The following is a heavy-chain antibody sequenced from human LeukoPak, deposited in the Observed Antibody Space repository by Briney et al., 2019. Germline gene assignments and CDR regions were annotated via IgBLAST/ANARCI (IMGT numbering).Heavy chain of an antibody. V-gene: IGHV4-34*01. CDR1: GGFFSGYY. Sequence: PSETLSLTCAVYGGFFSGYYWSWIRQPPGKGLEWIGEINHSGSTNYNPSLKSRVTISVDTSKNQFSLKLSSVTAADTAVYYCARGRSAARPRGLIYYYYYYMDVWGKGTTVTVSS. CDR3: ARGRSAARPRGLIYYYYYYMDV. D-gene: IGHD6-6*01. J-gene: IGHJ6*03. CDR2: INHSGST.